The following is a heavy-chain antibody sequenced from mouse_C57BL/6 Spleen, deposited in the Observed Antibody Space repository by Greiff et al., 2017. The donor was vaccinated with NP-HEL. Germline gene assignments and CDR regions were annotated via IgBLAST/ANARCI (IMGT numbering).Heavy chain of an antibody. D-gene: IGHD6-2*01. CDR3: ARRNSLYAMDY. CDR2: IDPSDSYT. CDR1: GYTFTSYW. Sequence: QVQLKQPGAELVRPGTSVKLSCKASGYTFTSYWMHWVKQRPGQGLEWIGVIDPSDSYTNYNQKFKGKATLTVDTSSSTAYMQLSSLTSEDSAVYYCARRNSLYAMDYWGQGTSVTVSS. V-gene: IGHV1-59*01. J-gene: IGHJ4*01.